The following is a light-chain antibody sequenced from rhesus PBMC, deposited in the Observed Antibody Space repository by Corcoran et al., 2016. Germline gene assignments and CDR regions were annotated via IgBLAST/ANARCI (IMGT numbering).Light chain of an antibody. CDR2: WAS. V-gene: IGKV1-22*01. CDR3: QQYSSRPYT. CDR1: QDIDNS. J-gene: IGKJ2*01. Sequence: DIQMTQSPSSLSTSVGDTVTITCRANQDIDNSLAWYPQKPGKAPKLLIYWASRLQSGVPSRFSGGGYGKECTLTITALQAEDFATYYCQQYSSRPYTFGQGTKVEIK.